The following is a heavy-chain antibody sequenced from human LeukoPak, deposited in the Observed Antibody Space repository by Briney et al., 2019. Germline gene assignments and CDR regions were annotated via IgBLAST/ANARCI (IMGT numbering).Heavy chain of an antibody. CDR1: GFTFSSYG. V-gene: IGHV3-30*02. D-gene: IGHD5-18*01. CDR2: IRYDGSNK. J-gene: IGHJ4*02. Sequence: PGGSLRLSCAASGFTFSSYGMHWVRQAPGKGPEWVAFIRYDGSNKYYADSVKGRFTISRDNSKNTLYLQMNSLRAEDTAVYYCAKDIGGDTAMVAVDYWAQGTLVTVSS. CDR3: AKDIGGDTAMVAVDY.